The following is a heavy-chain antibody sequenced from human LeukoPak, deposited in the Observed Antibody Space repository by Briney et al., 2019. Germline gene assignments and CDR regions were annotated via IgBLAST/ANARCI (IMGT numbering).Heavy chain of an antibody. D-gene: IGHD2-8*02. Sequence: PGGSLRLSCAASGFTFSSYEMNWVRRAPGKGLEWVSYISSSGSTIYYADSVKGRFTISRDNAKNSLYLQMSSLRVEDTAVYYCARLFGGVTTYDYRGQGAQVTVSS. CDR1: GFTFSSYE. V-gene: IGHV3-48*03. CDR3: ARLFGGVTTYDY. CDR2: ISSSGSTI. J-gene: IGHJ4*02.